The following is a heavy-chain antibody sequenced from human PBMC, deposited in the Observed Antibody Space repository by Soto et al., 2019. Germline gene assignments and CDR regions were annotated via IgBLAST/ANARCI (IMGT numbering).Heavy chain of an antibody. D-gene: IGHD2-21*02. CDR2: IYHGDSET. CDR3: ARRSYCDGDCTRRPYDYYGMDV. J-gene: IGHJ6*02. V-gene: IGHV5-51*01. CDR1: GYSFTSYW. Sequence: EVQLVQSGAEVKKPGESLKISCKGSGYSFTSYWIVWVRQMPGKGLEWMGIIYHGDSETRYSPSLQGQVTMSADKSTSTAYMQWSSLKASDTAMYYCARRSYCDGDCTRRPYDYYGMDVWGQGTTVTVSS.